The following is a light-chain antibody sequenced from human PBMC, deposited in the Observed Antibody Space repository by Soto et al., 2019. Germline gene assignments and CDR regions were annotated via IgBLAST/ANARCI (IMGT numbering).Light chain of an antibody. CDR1: QSVGSSY. Sequence: EIVLTQSPGTLSLSPVERATLSCMASQSVGSSYLAWYQQKPGQAPRLLIYDASSRASGIPDRFSGSGSGTDFTLTISRLEPDDSAVYYCQQYGSSLLTFGGGTKVDIK. CDR3: QQYGSSLLT. CDR2: DAS. J-gene: IGKJ4*01. V-gene: IGKV3-20*01.